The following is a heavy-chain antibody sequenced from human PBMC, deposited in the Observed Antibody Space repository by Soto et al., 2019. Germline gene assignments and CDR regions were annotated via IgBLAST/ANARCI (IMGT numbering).Heavy chain of an antibody. CDR2: INSDGSSA. J-gene: IGHJ6*02. V-gene: IGHV3-74*01. D-gene: IGHD3-3*01. Sequence: GGSLRLSCAASGFTFSSFSMYGVPQAPGKGLAWVSRINSDGSSANYADSVRGRVTISRDNAKNTLYLQMNSLRAEDTAVYYCARIDFWSGMDVWGQGTTVTVSS. CDR1: GFTFSSFS. CDR3: ARIDFWSGMDV.